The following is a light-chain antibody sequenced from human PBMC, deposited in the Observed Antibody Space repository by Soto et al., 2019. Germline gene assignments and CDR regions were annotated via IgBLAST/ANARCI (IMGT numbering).Light chain of an antibody. CDR3: QAWDSRTVV. Sequence: SYELTQPPSVSVSPGQTASITCSGDKLGDKYACWYQQKPGQSPVLVIYQDSKRPSGIPERFSGSNSGNTATLTIGGTQAMDEADYYCQAWDSRTVVFGGGTKLTVL. V-gene: IGLV3-1*01. CDR2: QDS. CDR1: KLGDKY. J-gene: IGLJ2*01.